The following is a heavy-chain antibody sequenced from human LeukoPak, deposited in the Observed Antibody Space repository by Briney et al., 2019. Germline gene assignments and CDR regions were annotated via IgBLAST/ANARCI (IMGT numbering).Heavy chain of an antibody. D-gene: IGHD2-2*01. Sequence: GGSLRLSCAASGFTFSSYSMNWVRQAPGKGLEWVSSISSSSSYIYYADSVKGRLTISRDNAKNSLYLQMNSLRAEDTAVYYCATMGVAKPAALWGNDYWGQGTLVTVSS. V-gene: IGHV3-21*01. CDR3: ATMGVAKPAALWGNDY. CDR1: GFTFSSYS. CDR2: ISSSSSYI. J-gene: IGHJ4*02.